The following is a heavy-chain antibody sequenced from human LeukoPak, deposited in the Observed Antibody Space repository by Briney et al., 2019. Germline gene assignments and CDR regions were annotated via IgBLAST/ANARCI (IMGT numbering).Heavy chain of an antibody. CDR3: VKWDPVRAFDY. CDR1: GFTFSSYG. D-gene: IGHD1-26*01. V-gene: IGHV3-30*18. J-gene: IGHJ4*02. Sequence: ESGGSLRLSCAASGFTFSSYGVHWVRQAPGKGLEWVAVISYDGSNKYYADSVKGRFTISRDNSKNTLYLQMNSLRAEDTAVYYCVKWDPVRAFDYWGQGTLVTVSS. CDR2: ISYDGSNK.